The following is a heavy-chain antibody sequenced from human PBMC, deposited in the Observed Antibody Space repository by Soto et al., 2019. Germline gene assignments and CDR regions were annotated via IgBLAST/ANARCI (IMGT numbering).Heavy chain of an antibody. CDR2: IYHSGST. V-gene: IGHV4-4*02. CDR1: GGSISSSGW. Sequence: PSETLSLTCAVSGGSISSSGWWSWVRQPPGKGLEWIGEIYHSGSTNYNPSLKSRVTISVDKSKNQFSLKLSSVTAADTAVYYCARSYDSSDDAFDIWGQGTMVTVSS. D-gene: IGHD3-22*01. CDR3: ARSYDSSDDAFDI. J-gene: IGHJ3*02.